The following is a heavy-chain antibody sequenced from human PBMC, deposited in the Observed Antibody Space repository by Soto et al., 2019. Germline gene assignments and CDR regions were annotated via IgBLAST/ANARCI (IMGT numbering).Heavy chain of an antibody. CDR3: ARGEYSGYDH. Sequence: QVQLQQWGAGLLKPSETLSLTCAVYGGSFSGYYWSWIRQPPGKGLEWIGEINHSGSTNYNPSLKSRVAQSVDTSKNQFALKLSSGTAADTAVYYCARGEYSGYDHWGQGTMVTVSS. D-gene: IGHD5-12*01. CDR2: INHSGST. CDR1: GGSFSGYY. J-gene: IGHJ3*01. V-gene: IGHV4-34*01.